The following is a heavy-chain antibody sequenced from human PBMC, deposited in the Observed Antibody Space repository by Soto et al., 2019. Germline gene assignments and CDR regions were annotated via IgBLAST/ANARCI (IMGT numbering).Heavy chain of an antibody. CDR2: IYHSGRT. CDR1: GESISSSSYY. V-gene: IGHV4-39*01. Sequence: SETLSLTCIVSGESISSSSYYWGWIRQPPGKVLEWIGSIYHSGRTYYNPSIKSRVSIXXXXTXNXFXLXXXSVTXSATALTYCARQRTKVVTQAYFDYWGQGGLVTVS. D-gene: IGHD2-21*02. J-gene: IGHJ4*02. CDR3: ARQRTKVVTQAYFDY.